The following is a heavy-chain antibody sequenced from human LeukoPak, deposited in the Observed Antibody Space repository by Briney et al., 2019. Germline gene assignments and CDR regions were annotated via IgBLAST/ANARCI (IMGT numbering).Heavy chain of an antibody. V-gene: IGHV4-59*01. CDR3: ARDGDSSGWYWFYFDY. CDR1: GGSISSYY. J-gene: IGHJ4*02. D-gene: IGHD6-19*01. CDR2: IYYSGST. Sequence: PSETLSLTCTVSGGSISSYYWSWIRQPPGKGLEWIGYIYYSGSTNYNPSLKSRVTISVDTSKNQFSLKLSSVTAADTAVYYCARDGDSSGWYWFYFDYWGQGTLVTVSS.